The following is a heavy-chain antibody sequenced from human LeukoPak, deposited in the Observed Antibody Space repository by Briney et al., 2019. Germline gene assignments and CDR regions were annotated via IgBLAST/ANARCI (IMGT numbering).Heavy chain of an antibody. Sequence: GASVKVSCKASGGTFSSYAISWVRQAPGQGLEWMGRIIPILGIANYAQKFQGRVTITADKSTSTAYMELSSLRSEDTAVYYCARGDKQQLDYYYYGMDVWGQGTTVTVSS. D-gene: IGHD6-13*01. V-gene: IGHV1-69*04. CDR1: GGTFSSYA. CDR3: ARGDKQQLDYYYYGMDV. CDR2: IIPILGIA. J-gene: IGHJ6*02.